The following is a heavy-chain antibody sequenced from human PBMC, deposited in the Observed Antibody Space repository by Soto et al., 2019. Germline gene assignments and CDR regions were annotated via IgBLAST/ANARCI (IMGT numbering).Heavy chain of an antibody. V-gene: IGHV3-30*09. D-gene: IGHD7-27*01. CDR3: AKVGLGHAPES. J-gene: IGHJ3*01. Sequence: QVQLVDSGGGVVQPGRSLRLSCAASGFSFRNFAMHWVRQAPGKGLEWVAVISYDGSNKYYADSVKGRFAISRDNSENTLYLQMSSLRVEDTAVYYCAKVGLGHAPESWSQGRLVTVSS. CDR2: ISYDGSNK. CDR1: GFSFRNFA.